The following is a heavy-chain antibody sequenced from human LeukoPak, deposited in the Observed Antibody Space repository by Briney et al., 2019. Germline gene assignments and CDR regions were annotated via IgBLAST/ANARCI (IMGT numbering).Heavy chain of an antibody. CDR3: TTGVTGTTIDY. Sequence: GGSLRLSCAASGFTFSNAWMSWVRQAPGKGLEWVGRIKSKTDGGTTDYAAPVKGRFTISRDDLKNTLYLQMNSLKTEDTAVYYCTTGVTGTTIDYWGQGTLVTVSS. CDR1: GFTFSNAW. D-gene: IGHD1-7*01. J-gene: IGHJ4*02. CDR2: IKSKTDGGTT. V-gene: IGHV3-15*01.